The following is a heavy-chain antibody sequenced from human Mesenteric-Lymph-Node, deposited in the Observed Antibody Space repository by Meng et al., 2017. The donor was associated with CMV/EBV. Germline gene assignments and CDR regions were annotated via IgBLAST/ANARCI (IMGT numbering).Heavy chain of an antibody. V-gene: IGHV1-18*01. D-gene: IGHD3-10*01. CDR3: ARDPSYFYGSGSYFDF. CDR2: ISAYNGNT. J-gene: IGHJ4*02. CDR1: GYTFTNCG. Sequence: SGYTFTNCGFNWVRQAPGQGLEWMGWISAYNGNTNYAQKLQGRVTMTTDTSTGTAYMELRSLRSDDTAVYYCARDPSYFYGSGSYFDFWGQGTLVTVSS.